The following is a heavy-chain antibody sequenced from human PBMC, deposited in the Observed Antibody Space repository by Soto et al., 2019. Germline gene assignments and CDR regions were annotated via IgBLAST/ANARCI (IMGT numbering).Heavy chain of an antibody. D-gene: IGHD6-13*01. CDR2: IYDSGST. Sequence: SETLSLTCTVSGGSISSYYWSWIRQPPGKGLEWIRYIYDSGSTYYNPSLKSRVTMSVDTSKNQFSLKLSSVTAADTAVYYCARHWGRGAAGTCYNWGQGTLVTVSS. CDR1: GGSISSYY. CDR3: ARHWGRGAAGTCYN. J-gene: IGHJ4*02. V-gene: IGHV4-59*04.